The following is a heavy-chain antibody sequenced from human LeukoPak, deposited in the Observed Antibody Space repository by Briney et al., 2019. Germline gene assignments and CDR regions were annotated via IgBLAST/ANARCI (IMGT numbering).Heavy chain of an antibody. D-gene: IGHD6-6*01. CDR1: GFIFSSYA. J-gene: IGHJ4*02. CDR2: ISGSGGST. CDR3: AKDRDYSSSGASVDY. V-gene: IGHV3-23*01. Sequence: GGSLRLSCAASGFIFSSYAMSWVRQAPGRGLEWVSTISGSGGSTYYADSVKGRFTISRDNAKNSLYLQMNSLRAEDTALYYCAKDRDYSSSGASVDYWGQGTLVTVSS.